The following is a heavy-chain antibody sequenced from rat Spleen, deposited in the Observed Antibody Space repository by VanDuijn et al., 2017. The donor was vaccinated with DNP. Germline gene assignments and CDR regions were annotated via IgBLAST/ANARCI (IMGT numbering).Heavy chain of an antibody. Sequence: EVQLVESGGGLVQTGRSLKLSCAASGFTFSDYNMAWVRQVPKKGLEWVATIIYDGNRTYYRDSVKGRFTISRDNAKSTLYLQMDSLRSEDTATYYCTTQGYGGNSALAYWGQGVMVTVSS. V-gene: IGHV5S10*01. J-gene: IGHJ2*01. CDR2: IIYDGNRT. D-gene: IGHD1-11*01. CDR1: GFTFSDYN. CDR3: TTQGYGGNSALAY.